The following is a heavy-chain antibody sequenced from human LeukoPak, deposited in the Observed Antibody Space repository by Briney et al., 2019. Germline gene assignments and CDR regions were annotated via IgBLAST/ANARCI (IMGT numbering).Heavy chain of an antibody. J-gene: IGHJ4*02. CDR3: AKGNYGSGTLPLGY. V-gene: IGHV3-23*01. CDR1: GFSFSSYA. Sequence: GGSLRLSCAASGFSFSSYAMSWVRQAPGKGLEWVSGISASGDRTYYADSVKGRFTISRDNSKNTLFLQMNSLRAEDTAVYYCAKGNYGSGTLPLGYWGQGTLVTVSS. CDR2: ISASGDRT. D-gene: IGHD3-10*01.